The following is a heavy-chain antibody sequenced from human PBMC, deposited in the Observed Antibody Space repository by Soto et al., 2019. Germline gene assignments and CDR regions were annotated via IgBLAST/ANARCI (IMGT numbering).Heavy chain of an antibody. D-gene: IGHD2-21*02. CDR1: GGTFSIYA. Sequence: SVKLCCTASGGTFSIYAIRWVRQAPGQGLEWMGGIIPIFGTANYAQKFQGRVTITADESTSTAYMELSSLRSEDTAVHYCAREWPYCGGDCYGYAFEIWDQGTMVTVSS. CDR2: IIPIFGTA. V-gene: IGHV1-69*13. CDR3: AREWPYCGGDCYGYAFEI. J-gene: IGHJ3*02.